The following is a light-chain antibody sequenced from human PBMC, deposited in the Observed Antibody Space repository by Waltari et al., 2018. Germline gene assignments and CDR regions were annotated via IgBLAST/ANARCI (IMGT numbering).Light chain of an antibody. J-gene: IGLJ2*01. CDR1: SLRRYY. CDR2: GQN. CDR3: HARDSSSTRF. V-gene: IGLV3-19*01. Sequence: SSELTQDPTVSVALGQTVRITCQGDSLRRYYPSWYQQRPGQAPILVLYGQNSRPSGIPDRVSGSISGNTASLTITGGQAEDEAYYYGHARDSSSTRFFGGGTRLTV.